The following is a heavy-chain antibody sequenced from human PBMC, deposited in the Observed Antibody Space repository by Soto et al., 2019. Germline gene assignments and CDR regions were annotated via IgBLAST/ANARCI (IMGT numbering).Heavy chain of an antibody. V-gene: IGHV4-59*01. CDR3: ASLVSLFGVISSSYFQH. Sequence: SETLSLTCTVSGGSISSYYWSWIRQPPGKGLEWIGYIYYSGSTNYNPSLKSRVTISVDTSKNQFSLKLSSVTAADTAVYYCASLVSLFGVISSSYFQHWGQGTPVTVSS. CDR1: GGSISSYY. J-gene: IGHJ1*01. CDR2: IYYSGST. D-gene: IGHD3-3*01.